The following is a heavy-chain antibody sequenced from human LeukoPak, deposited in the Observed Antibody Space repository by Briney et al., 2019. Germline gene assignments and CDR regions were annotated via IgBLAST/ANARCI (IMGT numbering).Heavy chain of an antibody. D-gene: IGHD5-24*01. CDR2: IDPNSGGT. Sequence: ASVKVSCKASGYTFTGYYMHWVRQAPGQGLEWMGRIDPNSGGTNYAQKLQGRVTMTRDTSISTAYMELSRLRSNDTAVYYCARANRVGYNLGYWGQGTLVTVSS. CDR3: ARANRVGYNLGY. J-gene: IGHJ4*02. V-gene: IGHV1-2*06. CDR1: GYTFTGYY.